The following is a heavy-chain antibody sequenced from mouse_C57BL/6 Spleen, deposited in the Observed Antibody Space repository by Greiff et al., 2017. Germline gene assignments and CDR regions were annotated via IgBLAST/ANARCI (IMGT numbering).Heavy chain of an antibody. Sequence: DVMLVESGGGLVQPGGSLKLSCAASGFTFSDYYMYLVRQTPEKRLVWVAYFSNGGGSTFYPDSVKGPFTISRDTAKNPLYLQRSRLKSEDTAMYYCARVWLRRPMDYWGQGTSVTVSS. CDR1: GFTFSDYY. CDR2: FSNGGGST. D-gene: IGHD2-2*01. CDR3: ARVWLRRPMDY. V-gene: IGHV5-12*01. J-gene: IGHJ4*01.